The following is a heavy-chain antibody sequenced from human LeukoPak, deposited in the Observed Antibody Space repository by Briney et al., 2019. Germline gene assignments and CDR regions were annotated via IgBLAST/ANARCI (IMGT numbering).Heavy chain of an antibody. CDR2: IYYSGST. CDR1: GGSISSSSYY. J-gene: IGHJ6*03. Sequence: SETLSLTCTVCGGSISSSSYYWGWIRQPPGKGLEWIGSIYYSGSTYYNPSLKSRVTISVDTSKNQFSLKRSSVTAADRAVYYCARHRYYYRSGSYYGAPYYMDVWGKGTTVTISS. D-gene: IGHD3-10*01. CDR3: ARHRYYYRSGSYYGAPYYMDV. V-gene: IGHV4-39*01.